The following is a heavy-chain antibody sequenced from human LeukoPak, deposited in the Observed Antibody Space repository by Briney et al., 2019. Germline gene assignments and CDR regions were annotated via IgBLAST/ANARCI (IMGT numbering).Heavy chain of an antibody. CDR3: ARGPNLGIQQAVAFDI. J-gene: IGHJ3*02. D-gene: IGHD5-18*01. CDR2: IIPIFGTA. V-gene: IGHV1-69*05. CDR1: GGTFSSYA. Sequence: GASVKVSCKASGGTFSSYAISWVRQAPGQGLEWMGRIIPIFGTANYAQKFQGRVTITTDESTSTAYMELSSLRSEDTAVYYCARGPNLGIQQAVAFDIWGQGTMVTVSS.